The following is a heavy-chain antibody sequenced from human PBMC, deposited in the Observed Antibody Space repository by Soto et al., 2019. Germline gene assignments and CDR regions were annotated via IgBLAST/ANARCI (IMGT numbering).Heavy chain of an antibody. Sequence: SETLSLTCAVYGGSFSGYYWSWIRQPPGKGLEWIGEINHSGSTNYNPSLKSRVTISVDTSKNQFSLKLSSVTAADTAVYYCARGRTVYGDYVFVDYWGQGTLVTVSS. D-gene: IGHD4-17*01. CDR3: ARGRTVYGDYVFVDY. J-gene: IGHJ4*02. CDR1: GGSFSGYY. V-gene: IGHV4-34*01. CDR2: INHSGST.